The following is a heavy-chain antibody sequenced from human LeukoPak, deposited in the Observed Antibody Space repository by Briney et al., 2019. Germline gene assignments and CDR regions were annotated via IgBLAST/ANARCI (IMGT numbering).Heavy chain of an antibody. D-gene: IGHD2-2*01. V-gene: IGHV4-34*01. Sequence: SETLSLTCAVYGGSFSGYYWSWIRQPPGKGLEWIGEINHSGSTNYNPSLKSRVTISVDTSKNQFSLKLSSVTAADTAVYYCARTGYCSSTSCPEEAFDIWGQGTMVTVSS. CDR1: GGSFSGYY. J-gene: IGHJ3*02. CDR2: INHSGST. CDR3: ARTGYCSSTSCPEEAFDI.